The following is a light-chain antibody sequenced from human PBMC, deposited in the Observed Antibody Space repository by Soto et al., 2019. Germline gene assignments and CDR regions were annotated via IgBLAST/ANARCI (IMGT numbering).Light chain of an antibody. CDR3: QHYNNWPPWT. V-gene: IGKV3-15*01. CDR1: QSVDGI. Sequence: EVLLTQSPGTLCLSPGESATLSCRASQSVDGIFLAWYQQKPGQAPRLLIYGASIRANGIPARFSGSGAGTEFTLTISSMQSEDFAVYYCQHYNNWPPWTFGQGTKVDIK. J-gene: IGKJ1*01. CDR2: GAS.